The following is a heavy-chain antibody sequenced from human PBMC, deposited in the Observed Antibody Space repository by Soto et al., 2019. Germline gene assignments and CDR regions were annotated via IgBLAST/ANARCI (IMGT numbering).Heavy chain of an antibody. J-gene: IGHJ4*02. CDR3: VSHRNYIVVSGSFFDY. Sequence: SETLSLTCTVSGGSISSYYWSWIRQPPGKGLEWIGCIYYSGSTNYNPSLKSRVTVSVDTSKNQFSLKLTSVTAADTAVYFCVSHRNYIVVSGSFFDYWSQGTLVTVSS. CDR2: IYYSGST. V-gene: IGHV4-59*08. CDR1: GGSISSYY. D-gene: IGHD6-19*01.